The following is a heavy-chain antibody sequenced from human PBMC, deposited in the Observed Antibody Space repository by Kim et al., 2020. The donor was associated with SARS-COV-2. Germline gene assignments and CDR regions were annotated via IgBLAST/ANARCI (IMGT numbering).Heavy chain of an antibody. CDR2: TYYRSKWYN. J-gene: IGHJ4*02. CDR3: ARGGRYSSGWSFDY. D-gene: IGHD6-19*01. V-gene: IGHV6-1*01. CDR1: GASVSSNSAA. Sequence: SETLSLTCTISGASVSSNSAAWNWIRQSPSRGLEWLGRTYYRSKWYNDYAVSVKSRITINPDTSKNQFSLQLNSVTPEDTAVYYCARGGRYSSGWSFDYWGQGTLVTVSS.